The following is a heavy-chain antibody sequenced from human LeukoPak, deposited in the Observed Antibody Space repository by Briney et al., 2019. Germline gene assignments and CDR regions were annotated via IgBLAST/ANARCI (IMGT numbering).Heavy chain of an antibody. D-gene: IGHD4-11*01. CDR1: GDSINSHTYF. J-gene: IGHJ3*02. CDR3: ARDGYDYSHKNAFDI. CDR2: VYYSGST. V-gene: IGHV4-39*07. Sequence: PSETLSLTCTVSGDSINSHTYFWAWIRQPPGKGLEWIGSVYYSGSTDYNPSLLSRVTISIDTSMNQFSLKLSSVTAADTAVYYCARDGYDYSHKNAFDIWGQGTMVTVSS.